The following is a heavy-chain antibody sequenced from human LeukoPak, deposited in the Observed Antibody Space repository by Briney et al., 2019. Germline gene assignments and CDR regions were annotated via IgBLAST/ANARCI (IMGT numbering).Heavy chain of an antibody. V-gene: IGHV3-30*03. D-gene: IGHD5-12*01. J-gene: IGHJ4*02. CDR2: ISYDGSDK. CDR1: GFAFSSYD. Sequence: PGRSLRLSCAASGFAFSSYDMHWVRQAPGKGLEWVAVISYDGSDKYYVDSVKGRFTISRDNSKNTLYLQMNSLRADDSAVYYCARGKGQDSGYDYFLDYWGQGTLVTVSS. CDR3: ARGKGQDSGYDYFLDY.